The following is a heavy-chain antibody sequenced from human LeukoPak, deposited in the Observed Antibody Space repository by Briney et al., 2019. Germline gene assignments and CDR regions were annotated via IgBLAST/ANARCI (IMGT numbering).Heavy chain of an antibody. V-gene: IGHV3-74*01. Sequence: GGSLRLSCAASEFTFSAYWMHWVRQAPGKGLVWVSRTRGDGSMTNYADSVKGRFTISRDNAKNTLYLQMNSLRLEDTAVYYCARENLAAAADYWGQGTVVTVSS. J-gene: IGHJ4*02. D-gene: IGHD6-25*01. CDR1: EFTFSAYW. CDR2: TRGDGSMT. CDR3: ARENLAAAADY.